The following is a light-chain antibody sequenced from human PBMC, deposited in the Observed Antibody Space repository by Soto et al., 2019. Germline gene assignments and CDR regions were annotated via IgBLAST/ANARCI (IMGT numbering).Light chain of an antibody. J-gene: IGLJ2*01. Sequence: QSALTQPASVSGSPGQSITISCTGTSSDVGAYNYVSWYQQHPGKAPKLMIYDVSNRPSGVSNRFSGSKSGNTASLTISGLQAEEEADYYCSSQRATGTLVLGGGTQLTVL. V-gene: IGLV2-14*03. CDR3: SSQRATGTLV. CDR1: SSDVGAYNY. CDR2: DVS.